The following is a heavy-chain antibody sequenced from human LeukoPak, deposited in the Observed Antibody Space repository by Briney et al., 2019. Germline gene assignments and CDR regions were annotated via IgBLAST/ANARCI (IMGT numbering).Heavy chain of an antibody. D-gene: IGHD6-13*01. CDR1: GFTFSSYS. V-gene: IGHV3-21*01. Sequence: GGSLRLSCAASGFTFSSYSMNWVRQAPGKGLEWVSSISSSSYIYYADSVKGRFTISRDNAKNSLYLQMNSLRAEDTAVYYCAREDGGVGSSWYEYWGQGTLVTVSS. J-gene: IGHJ4*02. CDR2: ISSSSYI. CDR3: AREDGGVGSSWYEY.